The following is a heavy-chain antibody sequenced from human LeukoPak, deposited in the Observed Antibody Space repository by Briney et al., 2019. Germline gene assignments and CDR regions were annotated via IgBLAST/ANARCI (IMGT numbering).Heavy chain of an antibody. CDR1: GGSISSHY. V-gene: IGHV4-59*11. D-gene: IGHD3-16*01. CDR2: IYYSGST. CDR3: ARGDDYVPFDY. Sequence: SETLSLTCTVPGGSISSHYWSWIRQPPGKGLEWIGYIYYSGSTNYNPSLKSRVTISVDTSKNQFSLKLGSVTAADTAVYYCARGDDYVPFDYWGQGTLVTVSS. J-gene: IGHJ4*02.